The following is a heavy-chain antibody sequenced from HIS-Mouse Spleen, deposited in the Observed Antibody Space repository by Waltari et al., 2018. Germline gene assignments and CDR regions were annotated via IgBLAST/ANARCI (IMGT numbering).Heavy chain of an antibody. CDR2: INHSGST. CDR1: GGSFSGYY. Sequence: QVQLQQRGAGLLKPSETLSLTCAVYGGSFSGYYWSWIRQPPGKGLGWIGEINHSGSTTYHPSLKSRVTISVDTSQNQFSLRLSSLTAADTAVYYCARGRSPATVTIGYYFDYWGQGTLVTVSS. J-gene: IGHJ4*02. D-gene: IGHD4-17*01. CDR3: ARGRSPATVTIGYYFDY. V-gene: IGHV4-34*01.